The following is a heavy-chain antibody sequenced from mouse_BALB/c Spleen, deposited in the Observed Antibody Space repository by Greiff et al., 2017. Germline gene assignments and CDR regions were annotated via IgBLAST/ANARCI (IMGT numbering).Heavy chain of an antibody. J-gene: IGHJ4*01. Sequence: EVMLVESGGGLVKPGGSLKLSCAASGFTFSSYGMSWVRQTPDKRLEWVATISSGGSYTYYPDSVKGRFTISRDNAKNTLYLQMSSLKSEDTAMYYCARLTTVVATDAMDYWGQGTSVTVSS. V-gene: IGHV5-6*03. CDR1: GFTFSSYG. CDR2: ISSGGSYT. CDR3: ARLTTVVATDAMDY. D-gene: IGHD1-1*01.